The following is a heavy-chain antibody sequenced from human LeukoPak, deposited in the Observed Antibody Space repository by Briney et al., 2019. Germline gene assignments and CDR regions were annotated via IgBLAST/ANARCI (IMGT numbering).Heavy chain of an antibody. J-gene: IGHJ4*02. CDR1: GYTFTSYG. CDR3: ARGRFGELEVGY. V-gene: IGHV1-69*06. Sequence: GASVKVSCKASGYTFTSYGISWVRQAPGQGLEWMGGIIPIFGTANYAQKFQGRVTITADKSTSTAYMELSRLRSDDTAVYYCARGRFGELEVGYWGQGTLVTVSS. D-gene: IGHD3-10*01. CDR2: IIPIFGTA.